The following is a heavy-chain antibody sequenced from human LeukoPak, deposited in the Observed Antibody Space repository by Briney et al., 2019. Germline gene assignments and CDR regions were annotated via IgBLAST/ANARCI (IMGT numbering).Heavy chain of an antibody. D-gene: IGHD6-6*01. CDR3: ARDPRPIAARTHIDY. J-gene: IGHJ4*02. V-gene: IGHV3-30-3*01. CDR1: GLTFSSYA. CDR2: ISYDGSNK. Sequence: GGSLRLSCAASGLTFSSYAMHWVRQAPGKGLEWVAVISYDGSNKYYADSVKGRFTISRDNSKNTLYLQMNSLRAEDTAVYYCARDPRPIAARTHIDYWGQGTLVTVSS.